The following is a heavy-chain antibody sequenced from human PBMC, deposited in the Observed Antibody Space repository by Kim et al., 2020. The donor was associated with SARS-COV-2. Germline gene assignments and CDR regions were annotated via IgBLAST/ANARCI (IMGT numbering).Heavy chain of an antibody. J-gene: IGHJ4*02. V-gene: IGHV3-23*01. CDR3: AKKDIGVGATMQALDY. D-gene: IGHD1-26*01. Sequence: SGKGRFTISRDNSKNTLYLQMNSLRAEDTAVYYCAKKDIGVGATMQALDYWGQGTLVTVSS.